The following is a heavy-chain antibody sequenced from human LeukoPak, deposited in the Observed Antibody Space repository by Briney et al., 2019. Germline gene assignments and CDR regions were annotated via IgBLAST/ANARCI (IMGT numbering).Heavy chain of an antibody. Sequence: ASVKVSCKASGYTFTGYYMHWVRQAPGQGLEWMGRINPNSGGTNYAQKFQGRVTMTRDTSISTAYMELRSLRSDDTAVYYCARGLQTYYDFWSGYYAFDYWGQGTLVTVSS. CDR1: GYTFTGYY. CDR3: ARGLQTYYDFWSGYYAFDY. D-gene: IGHD3-3*01. J-gene: IGHJ4*02. CDR2: INPNSGGT. V-gene: IGHV1-2*06.